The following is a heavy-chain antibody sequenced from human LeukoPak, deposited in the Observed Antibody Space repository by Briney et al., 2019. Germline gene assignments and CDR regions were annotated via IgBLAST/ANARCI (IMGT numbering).Heavy chain of an antibody. J-gene: IGHJ4*02. CDR2: INHSGST. D-gene: IGHD3-10*01. V-gene: IGHV4-34*01. CDR3: ARQTGSGLFSLP. Sequence: SETLSLTCAVYGGSFSGYYWSWIRQPPGKGLEWIGEINHSGSTNYNPSLKSRVTISVDTSKNQFSLKLSSVTAADTAVYYCARQTGSGLFSLPGGQGTLVTVSS. CDR1: GGSFSGYY.